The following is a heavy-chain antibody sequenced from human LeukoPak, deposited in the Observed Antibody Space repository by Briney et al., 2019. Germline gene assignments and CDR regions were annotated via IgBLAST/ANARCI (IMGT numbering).Heavy chain of an antibody. CDR3: AKGYSSGWTPFDY. J-gene: IGHJ4*02. CDR1: GLILRGHA. V-gene: IGHV3-23*01. Sequence: GGSLRLSCEASGLILRGHAMSWVRQAPGKGLEWVSGICDSGEIDRYADSVKGRFTISRDNFRNTVYLEMRSLRPEDTAVYYCAKGYSSGWTPFDYWGQGTQVTVSS. D-gene: IGHD6-19*01. CDR2: ICDSGEID.